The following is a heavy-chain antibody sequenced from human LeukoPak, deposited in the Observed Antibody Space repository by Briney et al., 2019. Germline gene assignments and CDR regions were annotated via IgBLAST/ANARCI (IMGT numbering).Heavy chain of an antibody. V-gene: IGHV4-38-2*01. J-gene: IGHJ4*02. D-gene: IGHD3-10*01. CDR1: GYSISSGYY. CDR2: IYHSGST. Sequence: PSETLSLTCAVSGYSISSGYYWGWIRQPPGKGLEWIGSIYHSGSTYYNPSLKSRVTISVDTSKNQLSLTLSSVTAADTAVYYCARHNTMVRGVIPFDYWGQGTLVTVSS. CDR3: ARHNTMVRGVIPFDY.